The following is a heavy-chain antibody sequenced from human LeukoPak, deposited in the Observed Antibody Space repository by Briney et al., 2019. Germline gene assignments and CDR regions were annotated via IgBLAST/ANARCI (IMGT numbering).Heavy chain of an antibody. CDR1: GFTFSSHA. J-gene: IGHJ4*02. V-gene: IGHV3-64*01. CDR3: ARDPHCGSTSCLSYFDY. CDR2: ISSDGGVT. D-gene: IGHD2-2*01. Sequence: GGSLRLSCAASGFTFSSHAMHWVRQAPGEGREYVSAISSDGGVTYYANSVKGRFTISRDNSKNTVHLQMGSLRGEDMAVYYCARDPHCGSTSCLSYFDYWGQGTLVTVSS.